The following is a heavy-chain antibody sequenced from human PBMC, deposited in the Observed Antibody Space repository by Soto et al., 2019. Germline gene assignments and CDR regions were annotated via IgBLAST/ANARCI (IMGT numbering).Heavy chain of an antibody. V-gene: IGHV3-74*01. Sequence: GGSLRLSCAASGFTFSSYWMQWVRQAPGKGLVWVSRVNIDGSGTAYADSVKGRFTISRDNAKNTLYLQLNSLRAEDTAVYYCARSPIYGGYVSYFDYWGQGTLVTVSS. J-gene: IGHJ4*02. CDR3: ARSPIYGGYVSYFDY. CDR1: GFTFSSYW. D-gene: IGHD5-12*01. CDR2: VNIDGSGT.